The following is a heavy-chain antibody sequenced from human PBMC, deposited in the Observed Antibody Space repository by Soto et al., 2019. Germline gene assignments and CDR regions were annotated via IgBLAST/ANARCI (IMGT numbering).Heavy chain of an antibody. J-gene: IGHJ4*02. CDR1: GFTFSSYG. CDR2: IWYDGSNK. CDR3: ARERVLGGGQQLVRLAY. V-gene: IGHV3-33*01. D-gene: IGHD6-13*01. Sequence: QVQLVESGGGVVQPGRSLRLSCAASGFTFSSYGMHWVRQAPGKGLEWVAVIWYDGSNKYYADSVKGRFTITRDNSKTTLYLQMNSLRAEDTAVYYCARERVLGGGQQLVRLAYWGQGTLVTVSS.